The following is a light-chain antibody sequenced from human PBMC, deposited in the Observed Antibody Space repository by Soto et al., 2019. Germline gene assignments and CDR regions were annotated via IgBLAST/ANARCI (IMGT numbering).Light chain of an antibody. V-gene: IGLV2-14*01. J-gene: IGLJ1*01. CDR3: RSYTYSTVYV. Sequence: QSVLTQPASVSGSPGQSITISCTGTSSDVGGYNYVSWYQQHPGKAPKLMIYQVSNRPSGISNRFSGSNSGNTASLTISGLQAEDEADYYCRSYTYSTVYVFGCGTKVTV. CDR2: QVS. CDR1: SSDVGGYNY.